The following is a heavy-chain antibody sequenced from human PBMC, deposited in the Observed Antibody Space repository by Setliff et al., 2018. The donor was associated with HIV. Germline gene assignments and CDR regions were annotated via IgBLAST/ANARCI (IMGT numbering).Heavy chain of an antibody. CDR2: MSASSTTI. Sequence: GSLRLSCAASGFTFSFYSMNWVRQAPGKGLEWVSYMSASSTTIYYADSVKGRFTISRDNAKNSLYLQMDSLRAEDTAVYYCARDLAVGFTPDYWGQGTLVTVSS. J-gene: IGHJ4*02. CDR3: ARDLAVGFTPDY. D-gene: IGHD2-15*01. CDR1: GFTFSFYS. V-gene: IGHV3-48*01.